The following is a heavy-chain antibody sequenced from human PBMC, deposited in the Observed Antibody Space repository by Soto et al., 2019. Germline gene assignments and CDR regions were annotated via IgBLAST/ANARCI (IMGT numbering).Heavy chain of an antibody. CDR2: IYYSGST. D-gene: IGHD3-16*02. J-gene: IGHJ4*02. V-gene: IGHV4-30-4*01. Sequence: SETLSLTCTVSGGSISSGDYYWSWIRQPPGKGLEWIGYIYYSGSTYYNPSLKSRVTISVDTSKNQFSLKLSSVTAADTAVYYCAREVYDYVWGSYRSYYFDYWGQGTLVTVSS. CDR3: AREVYDYVWGSYRSYYFDY. CDR1: GGSISSGDYY.